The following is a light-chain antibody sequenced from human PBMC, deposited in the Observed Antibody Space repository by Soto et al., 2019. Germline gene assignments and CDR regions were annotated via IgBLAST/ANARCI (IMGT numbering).Light chain of an antibody. Sequence: IVMTQSPGTLSVSPGERATLSCRASQNIGNKVGWYQQKPGQAPMLLIYGASTRETSIPVRFSGSGAGTAFTLTSSSLESEDSAVYYGQEYNDWHPITFGGWTKVESK. CDR2: GAS. CDR3: QEYNDWHPIT. CDR1: QNIGNK. V-gene: IGKV3-15*01. J-gene: IGKJ4*02.